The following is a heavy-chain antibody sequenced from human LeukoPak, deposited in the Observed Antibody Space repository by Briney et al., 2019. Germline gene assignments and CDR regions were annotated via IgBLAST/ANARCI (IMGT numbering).Heavy chain of an antibody. CDR1: GGSIRSSYYY. CDR2: INHSGST. CDR3: ASYVDTAMVTPPP. Sequence: SETLSLTCTVSGGSIRSSYYYWSWIRQPPGKGLEWIGEINHSGSTNYNPSLKSRVTISVDTSKNQFSLKLSSVTAADTAVYYCASYVDTAMVTPPPWGQGTLVTVSS. V-gene: IGHV4-39*07. D-gene: IGHD5-18*01. J-gene: IGHJ5*02.